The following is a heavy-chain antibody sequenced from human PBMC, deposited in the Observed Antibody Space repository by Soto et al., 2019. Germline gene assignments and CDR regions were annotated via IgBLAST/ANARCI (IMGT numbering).Heavy chain of an antibody. CDR2: IIPILGIA. V-gene: IGHV1-69*04. J-gene: IGHJ4*02. Sequence: GASVKVSCKASGGTFSSYTISWVREAPGQGLEWMGRIIPILGIANYAQKFQGRVTIIADKSTSTVYMELSSLRSEDTAIYYCAREGAITGASSPPNFDNWGQGTLVTVSS. CDR3: AREGAITGASSPPNFDN. CDR1: GGTFSSYT. D-gene: IGHD1-7*01.